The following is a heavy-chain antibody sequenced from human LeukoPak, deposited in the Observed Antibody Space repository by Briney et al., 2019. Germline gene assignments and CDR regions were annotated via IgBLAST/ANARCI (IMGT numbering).Heavy chain of an antibody. D-gene: IGHD3-3*01. V-gene: IGHV4-39*01. CDR1: GGSISSSSYY. Sequence: SETLSLTCSASGGSISSSSYYWGWMRQPPGKGLEWIGSIYYSGSTYYNPSLKSRGTISVDTSKNQFSLKLSSVTAADTAVYYCARLGGYYPYYLDCWGQGTLVTVSS. J-gene: IGHJ4*02. CDR3: ARLGGYYPYYLDC. CDR2: IYYSGST.